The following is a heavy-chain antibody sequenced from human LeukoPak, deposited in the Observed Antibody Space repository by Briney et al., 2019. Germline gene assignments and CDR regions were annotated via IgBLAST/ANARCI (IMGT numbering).Heavy chain of an antibody. J-gene: IGHJ5*02. V-gene: IGHV3-30*01. CDR2: ISYDGSNK. CDR3: ARDGISRGSGTYYNA. CDR1: GFTFSAYA. Sequence: GGSLRLSCAASGFTFSAYAMHWVRQAPGKGLEWVTLISYDGSNKYYADSVKGRFTVSRDNSKNTLYLQMNSLRAEDTAVYYCARDGISRGSGTYYNAWGEGTLVTVSS. D-gene: IGHD3-10*01.